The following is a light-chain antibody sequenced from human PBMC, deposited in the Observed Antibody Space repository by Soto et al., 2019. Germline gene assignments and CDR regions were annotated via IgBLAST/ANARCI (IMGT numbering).Light chain of an antibody. Sequence: DIQMTQSPSSLSAPVGDRVTITCRASKSMSSYLNWYQQKPGKAPRLLIYAAFSLQGGVPSRFSGCESGTDFTLTISSLQPEDFATYYCQQSYSTQYTFGRGTKLEIK. J-gene: IGKJ2*01. CDR1: KSMSSY. V-gene: IGKV1-39*01. CDR3: QQSYSTQYT. CDR2: AAF.